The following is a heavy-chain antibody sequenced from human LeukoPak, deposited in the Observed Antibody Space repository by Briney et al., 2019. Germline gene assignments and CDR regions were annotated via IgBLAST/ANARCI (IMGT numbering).Heavy chain of an antibody. CDR1: GYTFTSYG. CDR2: ISAYNGNT. V-gene: IGHV1-18*01. D-gene: IGHD1-14*01. J-gene: IGHJ6*03. Sequence: ASVKVSCKASGYTFTSYGISWVRQAPGQGLEWMGWISAYNGNTNYAQKLQGRVTMTTDTSTSTAYMELRSLRSDDTAVYYCAREVWPPRAEYYMDAWGKGTTVTVSS. CDR3: AREVWPPRAEYYMDA.